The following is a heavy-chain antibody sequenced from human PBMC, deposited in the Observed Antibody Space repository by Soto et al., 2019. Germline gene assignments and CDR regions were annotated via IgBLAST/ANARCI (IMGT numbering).Heavy chain of an antibody. D-gene: IGHD1-1*01. CDR1: GGSVSSGRYY. J-gene: IGHJ6*02. V-gene: IGHV4-61*01. Sequence: SETLSLTCTVSGGSVSSGRYYWTWIRQPPGKGLEWIGYIFYSGSTNYKSSLESRVSISVDTAKNQFSLKLRSVSAADTAVYYCSREERYTWNGMDVWGQTTAVTV. CDR2: IFYSGST. CDR3: SREERYTWNGMDV.